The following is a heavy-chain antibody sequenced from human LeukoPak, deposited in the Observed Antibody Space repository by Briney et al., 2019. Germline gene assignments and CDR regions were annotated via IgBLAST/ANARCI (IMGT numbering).Heavy chain of an antibody. V-gene: IGHV4-34*01. CDR2: VNHSGST. J-gene: IGHJ6*03. CDR1: GGSLSGFY. Sequence: SETLSLTCAVYGGSLSGFYWSWIRQSPGKGLEWIGEVNHSGSTTYNASLKSRVTISVDTSKNQFSLKLTSVTAADTAVYYCVRLVELHKLKHYDYYMDVWGKGTTVTVSS. CDR3: VRLVELHKLKHYDYYMDV. D-gene: IGHD1-7*01.